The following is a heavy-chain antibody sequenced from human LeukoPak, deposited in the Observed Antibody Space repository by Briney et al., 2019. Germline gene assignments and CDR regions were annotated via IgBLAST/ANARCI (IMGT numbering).Heavy chain of an antibody. CDR2: ISESGGRI. CDR3: AKEVFTGSGAAFDI. Sequence: GGSLRLSCAASGFSFTDYYMGWIRQAPGQGLEWLSSISESGGRIFYRDSVKGRFTSSRDNAKKSVFLQMNSLRVGDTAVYYCAKEVFTGSGAAFDIWGPGTMVTVSS. CDR1: GFSFTDYY. V-gene: IGHV3-11*04. D-gene: IGHD3-10*01. J-gene: IGHJ3*02.